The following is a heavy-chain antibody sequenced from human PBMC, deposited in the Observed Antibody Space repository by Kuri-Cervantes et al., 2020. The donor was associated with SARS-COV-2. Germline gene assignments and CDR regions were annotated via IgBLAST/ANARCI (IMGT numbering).Heavy chain of an antibody. J-gene: IGHJ4*01. CDR2: ISSSGSTI. CDR3: ARQGLDSSGYSLGYY. Sequence: GESLKISCAASGFTFSSYEMNWVRQAPGKGLEWVSYISSSGSTIYYADSVKGRFTISRDNAKNSLYLQMNSLTADDTAVYYCARQGLDSSGYSLGYYWGQGTRVTVSS. CDR1: GFTFSSYE. V-gene: IGHV3-48*03. D-gene: IGHD3-22*01.